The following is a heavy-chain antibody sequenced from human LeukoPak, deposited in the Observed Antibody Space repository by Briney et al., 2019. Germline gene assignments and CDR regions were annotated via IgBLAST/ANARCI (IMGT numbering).Heavy chain of an antibody. J-gene: IGHJ5*02. CDR3: AGGDYYGSGSARRHWFDP. D-gene: IGHD3-10*01. Sequence: GGSLRLSCSASGFTFSSYCMNWVRQAPGKGLEWVANIEQHGNEKYYMDPVKGRFTISGDNAKNSLYLEMNSLRAEDTAVYYCAGGDYYGSGSARRHWFDPWGQGTLVTVSS. V-gene: IGHV3-7*04. CDR2: IEQHGNEK. CDR1: GFTFSSYC.